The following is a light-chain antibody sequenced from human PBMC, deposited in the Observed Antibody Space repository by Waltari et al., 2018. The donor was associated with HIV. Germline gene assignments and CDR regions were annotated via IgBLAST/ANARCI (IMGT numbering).Light chain of an antibody. V-gene: IGKV3-15*01. CDR2: GAS. J-gene: IGKJ1*01. CDR3: QQYNNWPPWT. Sequence: PATLSVSPGERATLSCRASQSVSSNLAWYQQKPGQAPRLLIYGASTRATGIPARFSGSGSGTEFTLTISSLQSEDFAVYYCQQYNNWPPWTFGQGTKVEIK. CDR1: QSVSSN.